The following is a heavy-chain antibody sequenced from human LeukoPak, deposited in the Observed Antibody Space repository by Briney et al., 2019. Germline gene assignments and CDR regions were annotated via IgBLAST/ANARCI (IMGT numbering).Heavy chain of an antibody. CDR1: GGSISSSSYY. V-gene: IGHV4-39*07. CDR3: ARDQEVGKVPVPFDY. CDR2: IYYSGST. J-gene: IGHJ4*02. D-gene: IGHD2-2*01. Sequence: TSSETLSLTCTVSGGSISSSSYYWGWIRQPPGKGLEWIGSIYYSGSTYYNPSLKSRVTISVDTSKNQFSLKLSSVTAADTAVYYCARDQEVGKVPVPFDYWGQGTLVTVSS.